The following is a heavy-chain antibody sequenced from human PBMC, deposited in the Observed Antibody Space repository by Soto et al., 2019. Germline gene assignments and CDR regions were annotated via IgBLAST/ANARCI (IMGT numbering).Heavy chain of an antibody. Sequence: PSETLSLTCSVSNGSIGGFYWTWIRQPPGKILEWIGYIHYSGRTDYNPSLTSRATMSVDTSKNQFSLNLKSITAADTAVYYCVRVGVGIGNHFDSWGRGTLVTVSS. D-gene: IGHD1-26*01. CDR1: NGSIGGFY. CDR3: VRVGVGIGNHFDS. CDR2: IHYSGRT. J-gene: IGHJ4*02. V-gene: IGHV4-59*12.